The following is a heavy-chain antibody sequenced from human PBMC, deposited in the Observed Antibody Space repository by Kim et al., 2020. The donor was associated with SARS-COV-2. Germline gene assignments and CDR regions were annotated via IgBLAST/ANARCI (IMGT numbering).Heavy chain of an antibody. Sequence: SETLSLTCTVSGGSISSYYWSWIRQPPGKGLEWIGYIYYSGSTYYNPSLKSRVTISVDTSKNQFSLKLSSVTAADTAVYYCAEYSSSSRWFDPWGQGTLV. CDR1: GGSISSYY. CDR2: IYYSGST. D-gene: IGHD6-6*01. CDR3: AEYSSSSRWFDP. J-gene: IGHJ5*02. V-gene: IGHV4-59*13.